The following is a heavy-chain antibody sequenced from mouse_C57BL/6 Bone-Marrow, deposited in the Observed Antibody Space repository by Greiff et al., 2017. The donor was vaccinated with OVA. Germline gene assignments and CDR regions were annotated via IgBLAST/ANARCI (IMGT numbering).Heavy chain of an antibody. V-gene: IGHV1-59*01. CDR3: ARGQLKNY. D-gene: IGHD3-2*02. CDR1: GYTFTSYW. CDR2: IDPSDSYT. Sequence: VQLQQPGAELVRPGTSVKLSCKASGYTFTSYWMHWVKQRPGQGLEWIGVIDPSDSYTNYNQKFKGKATLTVDTSSSTAYMQLSSLTSEDSAVYYCARGQLKNYWGQGTTLTVSS. J-gene: IGHJ2*01.